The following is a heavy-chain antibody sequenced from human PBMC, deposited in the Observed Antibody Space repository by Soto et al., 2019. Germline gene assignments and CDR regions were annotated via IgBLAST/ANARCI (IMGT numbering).Heavy chain of an antibody. D-gene: IGHD3-10*01. CDR3: AXDSGYGSGSSVNHYADY. CDR1: GFAFGSYW. CDR2: IKGDSSEK. Sequence: GGSLRLSCAASGFAFGSYWMSWVRQAPGKGLEWLGTIKGDSSEKKYVAPVRGRFTMSRDNAQNSLYLQMDSLRVEDTALYFCAXDSGYGSGSSVNHYADYWGHGTLVTVSS. J-gene: IGHJ4*01. V-gene: IGHV3-7*01.